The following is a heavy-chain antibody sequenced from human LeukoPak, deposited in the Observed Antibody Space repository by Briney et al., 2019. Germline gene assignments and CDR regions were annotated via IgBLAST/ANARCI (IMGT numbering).Heavy chain of an antibody. CDR2: IYYSGST. CDR1: GGSISSSSYY. V-gene: IGHV4-39*01. D-gene: IGHD3-3*01. J-gene: IGHJ4*02. CDR3: ATIFGVRWNSHYFDY. Sequence: SETLSLTCTVSGGSISSSSYYWGWIRQPPGKGLEWIGSIYYSGSTYYNPSLKSRVTISVDTSKNQFSLKLSSVTAADTAVYYRATIFGVRWNSHYFDYWGQGTLVTVSS.